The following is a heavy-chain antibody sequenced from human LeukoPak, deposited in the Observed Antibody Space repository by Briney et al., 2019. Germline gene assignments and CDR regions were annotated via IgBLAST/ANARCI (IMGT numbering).Heavy chain of an antibody. CDR1: GGTFSNYA. D-gene: IGHD3-22*01. CDR2: IIPILGIA. J-gene: IGHJ4*02. Sequence: ASVKVSCKASGGTFSNYAISWVRQAPGQGLEWMGRIIPILGIANYAQKFQGRVTITADKSTSTAYMELSSLGSEDTAVYYCARVEYDSSGYYYASFDYWGQGTLVTVSS. CDR3: ARVEYDSSGYYYASFDY. V-gene: IGHV1-69*04.